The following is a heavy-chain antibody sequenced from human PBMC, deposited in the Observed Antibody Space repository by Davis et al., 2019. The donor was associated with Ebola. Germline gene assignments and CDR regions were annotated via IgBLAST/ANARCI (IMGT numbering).Heavy chain of an antibody. CDR3: AKDIGKYSSSWHFDY. V-gene: IGHV3-23*01. CDR2: ISASGGST. D-gene: IGHD6-13*01. Sequence: GESLKISCAASGFTFYSHGMSWVRQAPGKGLEWVSHISASGGSTRYADSVKGRFTISRDNSKNTLYLQMNSLRGEDTAVYYCAKDIGKYSSSWHFDYWGQGTLVTVSS. CDR1: GFTFYSHG. J-gene: IGHJ4*02.